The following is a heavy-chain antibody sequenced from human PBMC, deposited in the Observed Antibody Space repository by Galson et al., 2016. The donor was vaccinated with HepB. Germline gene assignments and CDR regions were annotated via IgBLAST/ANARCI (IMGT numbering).Heavy chain of an antibody. CDR2: INSHANTGTP. J-gene: IGHJ3*02. CDR3: ARERASGSGSVDAFDI. D-gene: IGHD3-10*01. Sequence: SVKVSCKASGYNFTNYGINWVRQAPGQGLQWLGLINSHANTGTPMYARGFTGRFVFSLDTSVRTAYLQISSLKAEDTAVYYCARERASGSGSVDAFDIWGEGTMVTVSS. V-gene: IGHV7-4-1*02. CDR1: GYNFTNYG.